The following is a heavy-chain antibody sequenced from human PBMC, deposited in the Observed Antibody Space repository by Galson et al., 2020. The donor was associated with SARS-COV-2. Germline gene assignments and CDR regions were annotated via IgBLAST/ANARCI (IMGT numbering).Heavy chain of an antibody. Sequence: SQTLSLTCTVSGGSISSYYWSWIRQPPGKGLEWIGYIYYSGSTNYNPSLKSRITISVDTSKNQFSLKLSSVTAADTAVYYCARLGRYFDWLLLSPNADYYYYYMDVWGKGTTVTVAS. J-gene: IGHJ6*03. V-gene: IGHV4-59*08. CDR1: GGSISSYY. D-gene: IGHD3-9*01. CDR2: IYYSGST. CDR3: ARLGRYFDWLLLSPNADYYYYYMDV.